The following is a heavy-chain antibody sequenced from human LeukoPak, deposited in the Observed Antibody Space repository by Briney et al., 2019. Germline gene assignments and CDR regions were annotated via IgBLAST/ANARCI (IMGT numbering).Heavy chain of an antibody. V-gene: IGHV3-23*01. CDR1: GFTFSSYA. CDR2: ISGSGGST. Sequence: GGSLRLSCAASGFTFSSYAMSWVRQAPGKGLEWVSTISGSGGSTYYADSVKGRFTISRGNSKNTLYPQMNSLRAEDTAVYYCAKVVGATTRGYFDYWGQGTLVTVSS. J-gene: IGHJ4*02. CDR3: AKVVGATTRGYFDY. D-gene: IGHD1-26*01.